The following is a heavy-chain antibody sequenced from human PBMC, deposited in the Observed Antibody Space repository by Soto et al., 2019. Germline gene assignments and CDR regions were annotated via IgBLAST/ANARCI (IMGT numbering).Heavy chain of an antibody. V-gene: IGHV3-23*01. J-gene: IGHJ4*02. CDR2: ISSSGGST. CDR1: GFTFSIYA. D-gene: IGHD6-13*01. Sequence: GGSLRLSCAASGFTFSIYAMSWVRQAPGKGLEWVSTISSSGGSTYYADSVKGRFTISRDNSKNTLYLQMNSLRAEDTAVYYCACIQIAAAAPIFDYWGQGTLVTVSS. CDR3: ACIQIAAAAPIFDY.